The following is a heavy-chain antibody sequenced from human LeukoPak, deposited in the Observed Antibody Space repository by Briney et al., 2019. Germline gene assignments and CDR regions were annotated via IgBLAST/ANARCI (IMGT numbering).Heavy chain of an antibody. Sequence: GGSLSLSCAASGFTFSGYGMSWVRQAPGKGLEWVATINDNGRNTHYADSVMGRFTISRDNSKNTQSLQMSSLRVEDTAVHYCAKDVGGSALFEYWGPGTLVTVSS. D-gene: IGHD3-10*01. CDR1: GFTFSGYG. V-gene: IGHV3-23*01. CDR2: INDNGRNT. J-gene: IGHJ4*02. CDR3: AKDVGGSALFEY.